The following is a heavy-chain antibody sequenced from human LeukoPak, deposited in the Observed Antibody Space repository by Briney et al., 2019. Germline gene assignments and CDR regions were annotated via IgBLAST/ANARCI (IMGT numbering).Heavy chain of an antibody. CDR2: ISDSGSTI. J-gene: IGHJ4*02. V-gene: IGHV3-11*01. D-gene: IGHD3-22*01. CDR1: GFIFSDYY. Sequence: GGSLRLSCAASGFIFSDYYMTWIRQTPGKGLEWLSYISDSGSTINYADSVKGRLTISRDNAKKSLFLQMNSLRAEGTAVYYCAIYYDSSGSIDHWGQGTLVTVSS. CDR3: AIYYDSSGSIDH.